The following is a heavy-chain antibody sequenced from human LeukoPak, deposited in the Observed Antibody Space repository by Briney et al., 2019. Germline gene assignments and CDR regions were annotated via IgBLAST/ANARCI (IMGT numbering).Heavy chain of an antibody. J-gene: IGHJ4*02. CDR3: ARDLGYNYGQFDY. CDR2: ISTSGSSI. CDR1: GFTFSDYY. V-gene: IGHV3-11*04. Sequence: GGSLRLSCAASGFTFSDYYMTWIRQAPGKGLEWVSSISTSGSSIYYADSVKGRFTISRDNAKNSLYLQMSSLRAEDTAVYYCARDLGYNYGQFDYWGQGTLVTVSS. D-gene: IGHD5-18*01.